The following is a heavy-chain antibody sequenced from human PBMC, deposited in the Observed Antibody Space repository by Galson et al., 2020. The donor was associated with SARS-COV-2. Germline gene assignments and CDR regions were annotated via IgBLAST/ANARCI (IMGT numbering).Heavy chain of an antibody. Sequence: GGSLRLSCAASGFTFSSYGMHWVRQAPCKGLEWVAVISYDGSNKYYADSVKGRFTISRDNSKNTLYLQMNSLRADDTAVYYCAKDLLRYFVRRYYYYDMDVWGKGTTVTISS. CDR2: ISYDGSNK. J-gene: IGHJ6*03. V-gene: IGHV3-30*18. CDR1: GFTFSSYG. CDR3: AKDLLRYFVRRYYYYDMDV. D-gene: IGHD3-9*01.